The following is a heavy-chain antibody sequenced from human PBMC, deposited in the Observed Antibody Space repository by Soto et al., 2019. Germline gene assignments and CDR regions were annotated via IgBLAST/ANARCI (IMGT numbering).Heavy chain of an antibody. CDR3: ASRGTNLDYDFWGGYRPYFT. Sequence: GGSLRLSCAASGFTFSSYSMNWVRQAPGKGLEWVSSISSSSSYIYYADSVKGRFTISRDNAKNSLYLQMNSLRAEDTAVYYCASRGTNLDYDFWGGYRPYFTWGQGTLVTVSS. CDR1: GFTFSSYS. J-gene: IGHJ4*02. CDR2: ISSSSSYI. V-gene: IGHV3-21*01. D-gene: IGHD3-3*01.